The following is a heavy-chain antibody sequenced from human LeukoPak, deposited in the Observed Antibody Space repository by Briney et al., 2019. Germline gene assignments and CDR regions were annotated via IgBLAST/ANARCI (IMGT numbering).Heavy chain of an antibody. CDR2: INPNSGGT. D-gene: IGHD6-13*01. V-gene: IGHV1-2*06. CDR3: AAEPGYSSSWFQYGTDV. CDR1: GYIFIGYY. Sequence: ASVTVSCKTSGYIFIGYYMHWVRQAPGQGLEWMGPINPNSGGTNYAQKFQERVTITRDMSTSTAYMELSSLRSEDTAVYYCAAEPGYSSSWFQYGTDVWGQGTTVTVSS. J-gene: IGHJ6*02.